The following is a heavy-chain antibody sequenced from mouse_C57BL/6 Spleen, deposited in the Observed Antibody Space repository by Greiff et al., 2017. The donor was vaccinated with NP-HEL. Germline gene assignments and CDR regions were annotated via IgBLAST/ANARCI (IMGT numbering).Heavy chain of an antibody. Sequence: QVQLQQSGAELARPGASVKMSCKASGYTFTSYTMHWVKQRPGQGLEWIGYINPSSGYSKYNQKFKDKATLTADKSSSTAYMQLSSLTSEDSAVYYCARDSSGDGYAMDYWGQGTSVTVSA. J-gene: IGHJ4*01. CDR3: ARDSSGDGYAMDY. CDR1: GYTFTSYT. V-gene: IGHV1-4*01. D-gene: IGHD3-2*02. CDR2: INPSSGYS.